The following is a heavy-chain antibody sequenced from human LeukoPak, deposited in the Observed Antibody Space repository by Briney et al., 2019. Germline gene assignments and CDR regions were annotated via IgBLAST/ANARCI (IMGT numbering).Heavy chain of an antibody. J-gene: IGHJ4*02. V-gene: IGHV3-23*01. D-gene: IGHD6-19*01. CDR3: VRDWQWLAFDC. CDR2: ISGDGGST. CDR1: GFSFTTYG. Sequence: GGSLRLSCAASGFSFTTYGMGWVRQAPGKGLEWVSTISGDGGSTYYADSVKGRFTISRDNSKSTVYLQMNSLRAEDTAIYYCVRDWQWLAFDCWGQGTLVTVSS.